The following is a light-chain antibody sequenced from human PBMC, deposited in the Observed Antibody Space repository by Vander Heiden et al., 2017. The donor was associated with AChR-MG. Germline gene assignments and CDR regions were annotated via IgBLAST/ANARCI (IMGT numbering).Light chain of an antibody. J-gene: IGKJ1*01. Sequence: EIVMTQSPATLSVSPGERATLSCRASQSVSSNLAWYQQKPGQVPRLLIHGASVRATGIPVRFSGSGSGTEFTLTISGLQSEDSAVYFCQHYNKWPWAFGQGTKVEI. CDR2: GAS. CDR1: QSVSSN. V-gene: IGKV3-15*01. CDR3: QHYNKWPWA.